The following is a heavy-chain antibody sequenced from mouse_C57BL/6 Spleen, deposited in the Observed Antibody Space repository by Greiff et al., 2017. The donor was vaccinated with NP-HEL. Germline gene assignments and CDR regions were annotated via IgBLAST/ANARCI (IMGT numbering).Heavy chain of an antibody. J-gene: IGHJ4*01. V-gene: IGHV1-5*01. Sequence: EVQLQQSGTVLARPGASVKMSCKTSGYTFTSYWMHWVKQRPGQGLEWIGAIYPGNSDTSYNQKFKGKAKLTAVTSASTAYMGLSSLKNEDSAVYYCTRVLRYYYAMDYWGQGTSVTVSS. D-gene: IGHD1-1*01. CDR1: GYTFTSYW. CDR3: TRVLRYYYAMDY. CDR2: IYPGNSDT.